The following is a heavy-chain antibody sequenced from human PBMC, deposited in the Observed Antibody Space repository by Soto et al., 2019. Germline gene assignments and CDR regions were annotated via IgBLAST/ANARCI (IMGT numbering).Heavy chain of an antibody. V-gene: IGHV4-30-2*01. J-gene: IGHJ6*02. CDR3: ARTPYDILTDYYYGMDV. Sequence: PSETLSLTCAVSGGSISSGGYSWSWIRQPPGKGLEWIGYIYHSGSTYYNPSLKSRVTISVDRSKNQFSLKLSSVTAADTAVYYCARTPYDILTDYYYGMDVWGQGTTVTVSS. D-gene: IGHD3-9*01. CDR1: GGSISSGGYS. CDR2: IYHSGST.